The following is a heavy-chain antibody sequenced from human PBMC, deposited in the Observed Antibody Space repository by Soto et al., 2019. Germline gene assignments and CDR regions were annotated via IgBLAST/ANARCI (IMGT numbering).Heavy chain of an antibody. D-gene: IGHD2-2*01. J-gene: IGHJ4*02. CDR3: ARCFCPSASCNFFFDH. CDR1: GGSFSGYY. V-gene: IGHV4-34*01. CDR2: INYSGST. Sequence: SETLSLTCAVYGGSFSGYYWSWIRQPPGKGLEWIGEINYSGSTNYNPSLKSRVTISVDTSEKQLSLKLTSVTAADTAVYYCARCFCPSASCNFFFDHWGQGIVVTVSS.